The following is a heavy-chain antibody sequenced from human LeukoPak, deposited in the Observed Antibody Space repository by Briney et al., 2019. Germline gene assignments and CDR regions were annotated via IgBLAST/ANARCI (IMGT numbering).Heavy chain of an antibody. CDR1: GFTFSSYS. Sequence: PGGSLRLSCAASGFTFSSYSMNWVRQAPGKGLEWVSSISSSSSYIYYADSVKGRFTISRDNAKNSLYLQMNSLRAEDTAVYYCARDGREMAGGYSGYEYGMDVWGQGTTVTVSS. V-gene: IGHV3-21*01. CDR2: ISSSSSYI. CDR3: ARDGREMAGGYSGYEYGMDV. J-gene: IGHJ6*02. D-gene: IGHD5-12*01.